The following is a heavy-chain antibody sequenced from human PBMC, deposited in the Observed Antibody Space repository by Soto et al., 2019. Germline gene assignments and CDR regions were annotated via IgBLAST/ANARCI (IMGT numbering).Heavy chain of an antibody. V-gene: IGHV1-18*01. J-gene: IGHJ4*02. Sequence: QVHLVQSGAEVKKPGASVKVSCKGSGYGFTTYGITWVRQAPGQGLEWMAWISAHNGNRNYAQKLQGRVTVTRDTSTSTAYMELRRLRADDTAVYYCARGRYVDYWGQGALVTVSS. CDR1: GYGFTTYG. D-gene: IGHD1-1*01. CDR3: ARGRYVDY. CDR2: ISAHNGNR.